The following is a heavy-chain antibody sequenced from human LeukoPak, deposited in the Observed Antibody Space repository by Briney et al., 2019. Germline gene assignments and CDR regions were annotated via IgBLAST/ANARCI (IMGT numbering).Heavy chain of an antibody. CDR2: ISHNSSSI. Sequence: GGSLRLSCAASGFTLSDYHMNWVRQAPGKGLEWVSYISHNSSSIYYVDSVKGRFTISRDNAKNSLYLQMNSLRAEDTAVYYCARPAFDIWGQGTMVTVSS. J-gene: IGHJ3*02. CDR1: GFTLSDYH. V-gene: IGHV3-48*01. CDR3: ARPAFDI.